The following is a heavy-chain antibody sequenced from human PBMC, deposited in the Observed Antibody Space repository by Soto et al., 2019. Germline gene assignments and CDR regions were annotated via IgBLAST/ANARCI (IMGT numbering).Heavy chain of an antibody. V-gene: IGHV3-23*01. J-gene: IGHJ4*02. D-gene: IGHD6-19*01. Sequence: GESLKISCAASGFTFSSYAMSWVRQAPGKGLEWVSAISGSGGSTYYADSVKGRFTISRDNSKNTLYLQMNSLRAEDTAVYYCAKEGSQGSGRGPFDYWGQGTLVTVSS. CDR2: ISGSGGST. CDR3: AKEGSQGSGRGPFDY. CDR1: GFTFSSYA.